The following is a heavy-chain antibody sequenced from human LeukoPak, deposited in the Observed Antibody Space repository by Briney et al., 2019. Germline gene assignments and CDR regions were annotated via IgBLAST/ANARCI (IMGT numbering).Heavy chain of an antibody. CDR2: IYHSGST. V-gene: IGHV4-59*01. Sequence: SETLSLTCSVSGGSISIYYWSWIRQPPGKGLEWIGNIYHSGSTNYNPSLESRVTISVDTSKNQVSLKLSSVTAADTAVYYCARQITYPYYYGMDVWGQGTTVTVSS. D-gene: IGHD3-10*01. CDR3: ARQITYPYYYGMDV. J-gene: IGHJ6*02. CDR1: GGSISIYY.